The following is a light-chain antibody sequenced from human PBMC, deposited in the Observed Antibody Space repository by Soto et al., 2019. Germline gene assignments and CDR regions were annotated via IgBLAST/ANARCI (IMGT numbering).Light chain of an antibody. CDR3: HQYHNWPRT. Sequence: EIVMTQSPGTLSVSPGERATLSCRTSHSVRSNLAWYQRKPGQAPSLLIYGASTRAAGVPARFSGSGSGTEFTLTISSLQSEDSAVYFCHQYHNWPRTFGQGTKLEIK. CDR1: HSVRSN. J-gene: IGKJ2*01. V-gene: IGKV3-15*01. CDR2: GAS.